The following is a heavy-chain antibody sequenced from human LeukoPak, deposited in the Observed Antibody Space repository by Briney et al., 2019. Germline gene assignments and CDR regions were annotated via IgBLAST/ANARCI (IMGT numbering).Heavy chain of an antibody. CDR1: GFTFSNYA. V-gene: IGHV3-30-3*01. J-gene: IGHJ4*02. Sequence: PGGSLRLSCVASGFTFSNYAMNWVRQAPGKGLEWVGVISYDGSNKYYADSVKGRCTISRDNSKSTLFLLLNSLRGDDTAVYYCARSTVATCCGGGDYWGQGTLVTVSS. CDR2: ISYDGSNK. D-gene: IGHD2-21*01. CDR3: ARSTVATCCGGGDY.